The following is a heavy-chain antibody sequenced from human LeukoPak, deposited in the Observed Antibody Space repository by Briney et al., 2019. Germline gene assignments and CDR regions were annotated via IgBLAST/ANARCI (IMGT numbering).Heavy chain of an antibody. CDR2: ISSGGGST. V-gene: IGHV3-23*01. Sequence: GGSLRLSCAASRFTFTSYSMNWVRQAPGKGLEWVSTISSGGGSTYYADSVKGRFTISRDNSKNTLYLQVNSLRAEDTAVYYCAKGGKWDVTPFDYWGQGTLVTVSS. J-gene: IGHJ4*02. D-gene: IGHD1-26*01. CDR1: RFTFTSYS. CDR3: AKGGKWDVTPFDY.